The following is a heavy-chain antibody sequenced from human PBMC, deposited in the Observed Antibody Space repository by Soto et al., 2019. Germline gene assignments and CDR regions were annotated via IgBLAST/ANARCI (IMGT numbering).Heavy chain of an antibody. CDR2: VSYDGKYK. D-gene: IGHD2-15*01. CDR3: VKESGGSGRENDFDT. Sequence: GSLRLSCAASGFMFTNYGMHWVRQAPGKGLEWVAVVSYDGKYKDYAESVKGRFTISRDNSNNVVYLQMESLRPEDTAIYYCVKESGGSGRENDFDTWGQGTQVTVSS. V-gene: IGHV3-30*18. J-gene: IGHJ4*02. CDR1: GFMFTNYG.